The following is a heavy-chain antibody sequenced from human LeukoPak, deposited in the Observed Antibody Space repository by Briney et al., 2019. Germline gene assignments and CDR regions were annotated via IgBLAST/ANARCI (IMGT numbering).Heavy chain of an antibody. CDR1: GGSISSYY. V-gene: IGHV4-4*09. Sequence: SETLSLTCTVSGGSISSYYWSWIRQPPGKGLEWIGYIYTSGSTNYNPSLKSRVTISVDTSKNHFSLKLSSVTAADTAVYYCARQGRISGYETYYYYYYMDVWGKGTTVTVSS. D-gene: IGHD5-12*01. J-gene: IGHJ6*03. CDR2: IYTSGST. CDR3: ARQGRISGYETYYYYYYMDV.